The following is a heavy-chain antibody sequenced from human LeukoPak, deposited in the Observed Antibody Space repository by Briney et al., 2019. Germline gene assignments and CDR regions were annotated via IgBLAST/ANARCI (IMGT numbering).Heavy chain of an antibody. V-gene: IGHV1-8*01. CDR3: ARAAAGGDDPFDV. CDR1: GYTFKNYD. CDR2: MNPNNDNA. D-gene: IGHD6-25*01. Sequence: ASVKVSCKASGYTFKNYDINWVRQAPGQGLEWMTWMNPNNDNAGSAQKFQGRVTMTRDTSINTAYMELSSLRSDDTGVYYCARAAAGGDDPFDVWGQGSLIIVSS. J-gene: IGHJ3*01.